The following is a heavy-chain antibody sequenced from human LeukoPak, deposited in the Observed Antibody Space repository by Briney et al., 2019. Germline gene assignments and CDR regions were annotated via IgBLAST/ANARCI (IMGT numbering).Heavy chain of an antibody. CDR1: GFTFSSYW. V-gene: IGHV3-7*01. D-gene: IGHD6-25*01. J-gene: IGHJ4*02. CDR2: IKQDGSEK. Sequence: GGSLRLSCAASGFTFSSYWMSWVRQAPGKGLECVANIKQDGSEKYYVDSVRGRFTLSRDNAKNSLYLQMNSLRVEDTAVYYCATSAARAIESWGQGTLVTVS. CDR3: ATSAARAIES.